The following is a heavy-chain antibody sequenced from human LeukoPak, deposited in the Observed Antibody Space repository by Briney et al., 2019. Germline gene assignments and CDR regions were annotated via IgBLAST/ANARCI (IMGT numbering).Heavy chain of an antibody. CDR2: ISACNVNT. CDR3: ARVTTPPPPDRYSYDPNFDY. J-gene: IGHJ4*02. V-gene: IGHV1-18*01. CDR1: GYTFTSYG. D-gene: IGHD5-18*01. Sequence: ASVKVSCKASGYTFTSYGISWVRQAPRHGLEWMGWISACNVNTKYAQKLQGRVTMTTDTSTSTADMELRSLRSDDTAVYYCARVTTPPPPDRYSYDPNFDYWGQGTLVTVSS.